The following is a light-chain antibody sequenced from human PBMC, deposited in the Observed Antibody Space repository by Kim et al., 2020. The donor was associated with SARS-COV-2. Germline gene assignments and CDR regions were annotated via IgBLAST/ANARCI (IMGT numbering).Light chain of an antibody. J-gene: IGLJ2*01. CDR1: SSDVGGYGY. CDR3: TSYTTRGTVI. CDR2: DVT. Sequence: QSALTQPASVSGSPGQSIIISCTGTSSDVGGYGYVSWYQQHPGKVPKLMIYDVTQRPSGISNRFSGSRSANTASLTISGLQAEDEADYYCTSYTTRGTVIFGGGTQLTVL. V-gene: IGLV2-14*03.